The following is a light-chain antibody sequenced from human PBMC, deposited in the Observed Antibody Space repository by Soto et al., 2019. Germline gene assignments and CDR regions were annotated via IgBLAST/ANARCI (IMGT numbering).Light chain of an antibody. J-gene: IGKJ5*01. V-gene: IGKV3-20*01. CDR2: GAS. CDR3: QQYGSSPIT. CDR1: QSVSSNY. Sequence: EIVLTQSPGTLSLSPGERATLSCRASQSVSSNYLAWYQQKSGQAPRLLIFGASTRATGIPDRFSGSGSGADFTLTISRLETEDFAVYYCQQYGSSPITFGQGTRLEIK.